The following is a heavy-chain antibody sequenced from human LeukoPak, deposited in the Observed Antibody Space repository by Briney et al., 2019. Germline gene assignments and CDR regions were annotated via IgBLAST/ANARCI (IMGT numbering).Heavy chain of an antibody. CDR1: GFTFSSYA. J-gene: IGHJ4*02. D-gene: IGHD5-12*01. CDR3: AREDSGYETPQDN. Sequence: GGSLRLSCAASGFTFSSYAMHWVRQAPGKGLEWVAVISYDGSNKYYADSVKGRFTISRDNSKNTLYLQMNSLRAEDTAVYYCAREDSGYETPQDNWGQGTLVTVSS. V-gene: IGHV3-30*14. CDR2: ISYDGSNK.